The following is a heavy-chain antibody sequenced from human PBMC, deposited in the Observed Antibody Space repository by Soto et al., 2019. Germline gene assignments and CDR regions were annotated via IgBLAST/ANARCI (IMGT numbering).Heavy chain of an antibody. Sequence: GGSLRLSCAASGFTFSSYSMNWVRQAPGKGLEWVSYISSSSSTIYYADSVKGRFTISRDNAKNSLYLQMNSLRAEDTAVYYCARDPLAVLVFFYMDVWGKGTTVTVSS. V-gene: IGHV3-48*01. CDR3: ARDPLAVLVFFYMDV. CDR1: GFTFSSYS. J-gene: IGHJ6*03. CDR2: ISSSSSTI.